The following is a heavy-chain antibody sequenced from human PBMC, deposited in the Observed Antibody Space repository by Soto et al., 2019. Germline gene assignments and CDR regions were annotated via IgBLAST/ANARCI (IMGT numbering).Heavy chain of an antibody. CDR2: ITGSSSYI. CDR1: GFTFSTYS. CDR3: ARDLGRLMGATPGY. V-gene: IGHV3-21*01. D-gene: IGHD1-26*01. Sequence: GGSLRLSCAASGFTFSTYSMIWVRQAPGKGLEWVSVITGSSSYIYYADSVKGRFTISRDNAKNSLYLQMNSLRAEDTAVYYCARDLGRLMGATPGYWGQGTLVTVSS. J-gene: IGHJ4*02.